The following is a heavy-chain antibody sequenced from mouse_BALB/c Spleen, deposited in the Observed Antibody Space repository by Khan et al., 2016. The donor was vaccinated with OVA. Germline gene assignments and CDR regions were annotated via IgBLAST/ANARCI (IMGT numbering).Heavy chain of an antibody. CDR3: AREGLLGVALDY. Sequence: QVQLQQSGPELVKPGALVKISCKASGYTFTSYDINWVKQRPGQGLEWIGWIYPGAGTTTYNEKFKGKATLTADNSSSTAAKQLSSLTSENAAFYVCAREGLLGVALDYWGQGTSVTVSS. J-gene: IGHJ4*01. CDR2: IYPGAGTT. D-gene: IGHD1-1*01. CDR1: GYTFTSYD. V-gene: IGHV1S56*01.